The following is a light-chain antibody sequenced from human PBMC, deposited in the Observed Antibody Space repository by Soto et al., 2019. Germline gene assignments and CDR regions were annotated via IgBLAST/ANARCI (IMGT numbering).Light chain of an antibody. CDR1: QSVSSSF. CDR3: QQYGSSPLT. J-gene: IGKJ5*01. Sequence: IVLTQSPGTLSLSPGERATLSCRASQSVSSSFLAWYQQRPGQAPRLLIYGASSRATGIPDRFSGGGSGTDLTLTISRLEPEDFAVYYCQQYGSSPLTFGQGARLEIK. V-gene: IGKV3-20*01. CDR2: GAS.